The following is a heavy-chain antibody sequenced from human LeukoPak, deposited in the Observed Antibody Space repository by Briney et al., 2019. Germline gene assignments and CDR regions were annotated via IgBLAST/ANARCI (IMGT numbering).Heavy chain of an antibody. CDR2: IKSKTDGGTT. J-gene: IGHJ3*02. CDR1: GFTFSNTW. Sequence: PGGSLRLSCAASGFTFSNTWMSWVRQAPGKGLEWVGRIKSKTDGGTTDYAAPVKGRFTISRDDSKNTLYLQMNSLKTEDTAVYYCATCNYDFWSGYLEDAFDIWGQGTMVTVSS. CDR3: ATCNYDFWSGYLEDAFDI. V-gene: IGHV3-15*01. D-gene: IGHD3-3*01.